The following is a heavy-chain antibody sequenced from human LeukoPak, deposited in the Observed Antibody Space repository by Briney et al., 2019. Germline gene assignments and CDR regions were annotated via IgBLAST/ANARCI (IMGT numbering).Heavy chain of an antibody. V-gene: IGHV4-39*01. CDR1: GGSISSSSYY. D-gene: IGHD3-10*01. J-gene: IGHJ4*02. CDR2: IYYSGST. CDR3: ARTFGEFFDY. Sequence: TSETLSLTCTVSGGSISSSSYYWGWIRQPPGKGPEWIGSIYYSGSTYYNPSLKSRVTISVDTSKNQFSLKLSSVTAADTAVYYCARTFGEFFDYWGQGTLVTVSS.